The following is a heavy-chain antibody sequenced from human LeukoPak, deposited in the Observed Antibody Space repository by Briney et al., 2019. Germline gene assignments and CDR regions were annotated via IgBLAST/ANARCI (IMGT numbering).Heavy chain of an antibody. V-gene: IGHV3-30*02. CDR1: GFTFSGYG. J-gene: IGHJ6*03. CDR3: AKDSVQGPYYMDV. CDR2: VRYDGSNK. Sequence: GGSLRLSCAASGFTFSGYGMHWVRQAPGKGLEWISFVRYDGSNKYYADSVKGRFTISRDNSKNTLYLQMNSLRAEDTAVYYCAKDSVQGPYYMDVWGKGTTVTVSS. D-gene: IGHD3-10*01.